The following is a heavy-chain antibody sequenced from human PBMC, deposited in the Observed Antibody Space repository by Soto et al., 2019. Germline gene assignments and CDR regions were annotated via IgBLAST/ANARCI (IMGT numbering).Heavy chain of an antibody. J-gene: IGHJ1*01. V-gene: IGHV4-34*01. CDR3: ARGHCSGGSCYSRGAEYFQH. Sequence: QVQLQQWGAGLLKPSETLSLTCAVYGGSFSGYYWSWIRQPPGKGLEWIGEINHSGSTNYHPSLKGRVTISVDTCKNQFSLKLSSVTAADTAVYYCARGHCSGGSCYSRGAEYFQHWGQGTLVTVSS. CDR2: INHSGST. D-gene: IGHD2-15*01. CDR1: GGSFSGYY.